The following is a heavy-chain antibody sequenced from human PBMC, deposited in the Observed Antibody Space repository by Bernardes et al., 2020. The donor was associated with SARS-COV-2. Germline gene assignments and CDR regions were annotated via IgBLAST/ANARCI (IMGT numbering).Heavy chain of an antibody. J-gene: IGHJ4*02. D-gene: IGHD5-12*01. CDR2: ISGSNGNT. CDR1: GYTFTSYG. Sequence: VKVSCKASGYTFTSYGISWVRQAPGQGLEWMGWISGSNGNTNYAQNFQGRITMTTDTSTNTAYMELRSLRSDDTAVYYCARDREYSDYHFFDYWGQGTLVTVSS. V-gene: IGHV1-18*01. CDR3: ARDREYSDYHFFDY.